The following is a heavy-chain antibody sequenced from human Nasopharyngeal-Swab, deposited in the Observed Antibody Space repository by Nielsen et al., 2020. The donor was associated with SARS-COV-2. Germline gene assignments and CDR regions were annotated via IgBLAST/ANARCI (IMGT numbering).Heavy chain of an antibody. V-gene: IGHV3-21*01. CDR1: GFTFSSYS. Sequence: GEPLKISCAASGFTFSSYSMNWVRQAPGKGLEWVSSISSSSSYIYYADSAKGRFTISRDNAKNSLYLQMNSLRAEDTAVYYCASLRYYDFWSGYYPKDYYYYMDVWGKGTTVTVSS. J-gene: IGHJ6*03. CDR2: ISSSSSYI. CDR3: ASLRYYDFWSGYYPKDYYYYMDV. D-gene: IGHD3-3*01.